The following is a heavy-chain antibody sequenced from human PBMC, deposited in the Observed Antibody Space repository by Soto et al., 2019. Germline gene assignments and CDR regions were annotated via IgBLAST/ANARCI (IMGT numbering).Heavy chain of an antibody. J-gene: IGHJ4*02. CDR2: MYHSGST. D-gene: IGHD2-2*01. Sequence: SETLSLTCAVSGGSISSGGYPWSWIRQPPGKGLEWIGYMYHSGSTYYNPSLKSRVTISIDRSKNQFSLKLSSVTAADTAVYHCARVPDYWGQGILVTVS. V-gene: IGHV4-30-2*01. CDR1: GGSISSGGYP. CDR3: ARVPDY.